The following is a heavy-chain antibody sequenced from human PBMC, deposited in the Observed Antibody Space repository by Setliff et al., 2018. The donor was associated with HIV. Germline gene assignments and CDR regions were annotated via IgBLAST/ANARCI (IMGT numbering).Heavy chain of an antibody. CDR2: IYYSGST. CDR1: GGSISSSSFY. Sequence: PSETLSLTCTVSGGSISSSSFYWGWIRQPPGKGLEWIGNIYYSGSTYYNPSLKSRLTISVDTSKNQLSLNVTSVTAADTAVYYCARSSRGYCSGGSCYGFDPWGQGNLVTVSS. V-gene: IGHV4-39*01. D-gene: IGHD2-15*01. J-gene: IGHJ5*02. CDR3: ARSSRGYCSGGSCYGFDP.